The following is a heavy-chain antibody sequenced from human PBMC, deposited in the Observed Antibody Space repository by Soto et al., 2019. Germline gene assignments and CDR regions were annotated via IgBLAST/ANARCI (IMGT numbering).Heavy chain of an antibody. CDR2: IYYSGST. D-gene: IGHD6-6*01. CDR3: ARDFGNSSYYFDY. V-gene: IGHV4-31*03. Sequence: SETLSLTCTVSGGSISSGGYYWSWIRQHPGKGLEWIGYIYYSGSTYYNPSLKSRVTISVDTSKNQFSLKLSSVTAADTAVYYCARDFGNSSYYFDYWGQGTLVTVSS. CDR1: GGSISSGGYY. J-gene: IGHJ4*02.